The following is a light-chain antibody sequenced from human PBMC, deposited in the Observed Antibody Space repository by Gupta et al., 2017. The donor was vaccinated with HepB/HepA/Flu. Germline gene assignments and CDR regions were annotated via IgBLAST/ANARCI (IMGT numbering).Light chain of an antibody. CDR2: TAS. CDR3: QQVYSYPIR. Sequence: DIQLTQSPSFLSASVGDRVTITCRASQDINSYLIWYQQKPGKAPNLLIYTASTLQGGVPSRFSGSGSGTEFTLTISSLQPEDFATYYCQQVYSYPIRFGQGTLLDIK. CDR1: QDINSY. V-gene: IGKV1-9*01. J-gene: IGKJ5*01.